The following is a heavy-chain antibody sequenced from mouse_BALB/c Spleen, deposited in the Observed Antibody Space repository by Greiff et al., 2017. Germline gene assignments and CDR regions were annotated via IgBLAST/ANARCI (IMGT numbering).Heavy chain of an antibody. V-gene: IGHV5-4*02. Sequence: EVKLVESGGGLVKPGGSLKLSCAASGFTFSDYYMYWVRQTPEKRLEWVATISDGGSYTYYPDSVKGRFTISRDNAKNNLYLQMSSLKSEDTAMYNCAYDYDDAMDYWGQGTSVTVSS. J-gene: IGHJ4*01. D-gene: IGHD2-4*01. CDR2: ISDGGSYT. CDR3: AYDYDDAMDY. CDR1: GFTFSDYY.